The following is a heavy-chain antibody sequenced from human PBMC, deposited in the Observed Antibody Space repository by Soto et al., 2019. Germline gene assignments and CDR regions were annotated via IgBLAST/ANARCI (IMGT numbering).Heavy chain of an antibody. J-gene: IGHJ4*01. Sequence: YDCRSIRRPPGKALEWIGSIYHSGTTYYNPSLKSRVTISVDTSRNQFSLKLSSVTAADSFVYYCASTDKVGYYPYF. CDR1: YD. V-gene: IGHV4-38-2*01. D-gene: IGHD3-3*01. CDR2: IYHSGTT. CDR3: ASTDKVGYYPYF.